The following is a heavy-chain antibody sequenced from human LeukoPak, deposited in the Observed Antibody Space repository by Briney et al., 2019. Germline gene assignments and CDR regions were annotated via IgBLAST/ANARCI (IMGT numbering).Heavy chain of an antibody. D-gene: IGHD3-3*01. CDR3: ARDFSGSIDY. V-gene: IGHV3-74*01. CDR1: GFTFSSTL. Sequence: GGSLRLSCAASGFTFSSTLMHWVRQGPGRGLVWVSHISSDGRSTRYADSVKGRFTISRDNAKNTLYLHMSSLRAEDTAIYFCARDFSGSIDYWGQGTLVTVSS. J-gene: IGHJ4*02. CDR2: ISSDGRST.